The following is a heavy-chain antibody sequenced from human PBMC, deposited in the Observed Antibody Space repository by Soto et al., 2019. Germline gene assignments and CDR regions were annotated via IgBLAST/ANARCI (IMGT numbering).Heavy chain of an antibody. Sequence: PSETLSLTCTVSGGSISSYYWSWIRQPPGKGLEWIGYIYYSGSTNYNPSLKSRVTISVDTSKNQFSLKLSSVTAADTAVYYCARRKTYYDILTGYKADWFDPWGQGTLVTVSS. J-gene: IGHJ5*02. CDR2: IYYSGST. V-gene: IGHV4-59*08. CDR1: GGSISSYY. CDR3: ARRKTYYDILTGYKADWFDP. D-gene: IGHD3-9*01.